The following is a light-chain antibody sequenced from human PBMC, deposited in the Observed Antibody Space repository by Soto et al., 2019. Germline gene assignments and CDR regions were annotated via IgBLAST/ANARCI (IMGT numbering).Light chain of an antibody. CDR1: SSDVGGYNY. J-gene: IGLJ1*01. Sequence: QSALTQPASVSGSPGQSLTISCTGTSSDVGGYNYVSWYQHHPGRAPKLMIYDVSNRPSGVSNRFSGSKSGNTASLTISGLQAEDEADYYCSSYTSNHTPSFGTGTKLTVL. CDR3: SSYTSNHTPS. CDR2: DVS. V-gene: IGLV2-14*03.